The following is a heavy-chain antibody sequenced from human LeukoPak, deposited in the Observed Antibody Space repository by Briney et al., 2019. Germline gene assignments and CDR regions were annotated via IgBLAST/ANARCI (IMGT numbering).Heavy chain of an antibody. Sequence: PGRSLRLSCAASGFTFSSYGMHWVRQAPGKGLEWVAVIWYGGSNKYYADSVEGRFTISRDNSKNTLYLQMNSLRAEDTAVYYCAKALHWYDSSGYDAFDIWGQGTMVTVSS. CDR1: GFTFSSYG. CDR2: IWYGGSNK. V-gene: IGHV3-33*06. D-gene: IGHD3-22*01. CDR3: AKALHWYDSSGYDAFDI. J-gene: IGHJ3*02.